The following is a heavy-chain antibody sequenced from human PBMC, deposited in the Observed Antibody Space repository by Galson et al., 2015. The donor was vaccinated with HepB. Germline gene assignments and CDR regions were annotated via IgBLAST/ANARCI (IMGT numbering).Heavy chain of an antibody. J-gene: IGHJ4*02. V-gene: IGHV1-69*04. CDR1: GGTFSSYA. Sequence: SVKVSCKASGGTFSSYAISWVRQAPGQGLEWMGRIIPILGIANYAQKFQGRVTITADKSTSTAYMELSSLRSEDTAVYYCALVGATAYYFDYWGQGTLVTVSS. CDR3: ALVGATAYYFDY. D-gene: IGHD1-26*01. CDR2: IIPILGIA.